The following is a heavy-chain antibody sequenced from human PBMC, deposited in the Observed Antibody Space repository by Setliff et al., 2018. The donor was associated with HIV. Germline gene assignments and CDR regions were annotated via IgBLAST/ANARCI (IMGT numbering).Heavy chain of an antibody. CDR3: ARARSLITVRRSFDY. CDR1: GGSFSSYF. CDR2: INHSGST. Sequence: SETLSLTCAVYGGSFSSYFWSWIRQPPGKGLEWSGEINHSGSTNYNSSLKSRGTISVDTSKNQFSLKLNSVTAADTAVYYCARARSLITVRRSFDYWGQGTLVTVSS. D-gene: IGHD6-6*01. V-gene: IGHV4-34*01. J-gene: IGHJ4*02.